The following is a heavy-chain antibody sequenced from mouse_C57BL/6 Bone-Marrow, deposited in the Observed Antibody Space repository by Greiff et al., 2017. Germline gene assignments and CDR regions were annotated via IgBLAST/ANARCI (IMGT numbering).Heavy chain of an antibody. J-gene: IGHJ1*03. CDR2: IDPSDSYT. D-gene: IGHD2-5*01. CDR3: ARENYSNYGGYFDV. Sequence: QVQLQQPGAELVMPGASVKLSCKASGYTFTSYWMHWVKQRPGQGLEWIGEIDPSDSYTNYNQQFKGKSTLTVDKSSSTAYIQLSSLTSEDSAVYYCARENYSNYGGYFDVWGTGTTVTVSS. CDR1: GYTFTSYW. V-gene: IGHV1-69*01.